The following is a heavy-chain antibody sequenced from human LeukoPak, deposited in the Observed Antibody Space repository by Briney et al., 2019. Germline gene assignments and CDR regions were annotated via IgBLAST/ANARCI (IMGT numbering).Heavy chain of an antibody. D-gene: IGHD1-7*01. J-gene: IGHJ5*02. CDR2: IYYSGST. CDR3: AREGRYWNSYPRVFDP. V-gene: IGHV4-59*01. Sequence: PSETLSLTCTVSGGSISSYYWSWIRQPPGKGLEWIGYIYYSGSTNYNPSLKSRVTISVDTSKNQFSLKLSSVTAADTAVYYCAREGRYWNSYPRVFDPWGQGTLVTVSS. CDR1: GGSISSYY.